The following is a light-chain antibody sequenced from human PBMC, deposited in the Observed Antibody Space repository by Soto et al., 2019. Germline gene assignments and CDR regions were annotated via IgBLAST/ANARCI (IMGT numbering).Light chain of an antibody. CDR2: ATS. CDR1: QGIRND. CDR3: LQDNTYPLT. J-gene: IGKJ4*01. Sequence: HMTQSPSTLSASLGCLVSITCRASQGIRNDLGWYQQKPGKAPNLLIYATSSLQGGVPSRFSGSGSGTDFTLTISSLQPEDFATYYCLQDNTYPLTFGGGTKVDIK. V-gene: IGKV1-6*01.